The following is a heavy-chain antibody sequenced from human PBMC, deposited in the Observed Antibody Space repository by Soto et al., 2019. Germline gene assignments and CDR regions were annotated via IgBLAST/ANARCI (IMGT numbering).Heavy chain of an antibody. V-gene: IGHV3-33*01. Sequence: QVPLVESGGGVVQPGRSLRLSCAASGFTFSSYGMHWVRQAPGKGLEWVAVIWYDGSNKYYADSVKGRFTISRDNSKNTLYLQMNSLRAEDTAVYYCARDLAYYYDSSGYYLDYWGQGTLVTVSS. CDR1: GFTFSSYG. D-gene: IGHD3-22*01. J-gene: IGHJ4*02. CDR3: ARDLAYYYDSSGYYLDY. CDR2: IWYDGSNK.